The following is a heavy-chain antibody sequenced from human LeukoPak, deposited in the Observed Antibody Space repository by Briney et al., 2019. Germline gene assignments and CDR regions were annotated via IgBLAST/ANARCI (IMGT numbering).Heavy chain of an antibody. CDR1: GYSISSGYY. CDR2: IFHSGSI. J-gene: IGHJ3*01. CDR3: PVAFDV. Sequence: SETLSLTCGVSGYSISSGYYWGWIRQSPGKGLEWIWAIFHSGSIYYNPSLKSRDTFSVDTSKSQFSLRLNSVTDADTAMCYYPVAFDVWGQGTMVTVSS. V-gene: IGHV4-38-2*01.